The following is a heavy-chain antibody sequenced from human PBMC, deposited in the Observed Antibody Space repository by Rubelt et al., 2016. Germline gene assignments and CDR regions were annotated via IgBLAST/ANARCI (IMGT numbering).Heavy chain of an antibody. CDR3: ARRTTVAGLDY. CDR2: INPNSGGQ. J-gene: IGHJ4*02. CDR1: GYTFTGYY. D-gene: IGHD6-19*01. V-gene: IGHV1-2*02. Sequence: QVQLVQSGAEVKKPGASVKVSCKASGYTFTGYYMHWVRQAPGQGLEWMGWINPNSGGQSYALKFTGSGTRARDTSISTAYMELGRLRSDDTAVYYCARRTTVAGLDYWGQGTLVTVSS.